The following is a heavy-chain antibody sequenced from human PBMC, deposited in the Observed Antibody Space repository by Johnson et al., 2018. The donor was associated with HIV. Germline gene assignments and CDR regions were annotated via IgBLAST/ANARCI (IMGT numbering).Heavy chain of an antibody. D-gene: IGHD2-15*01. Sequence: QVQLVESGGGLVRPGGSLRLPCAASGFTFSDYYMTWIRQAPGKGLEWLSYISSSGSTIYYADSVKGRFTISRDNARNSLYLQMNSLRVEDTAVYYCARSKDCSGGSCPDAFDIWGQGTMVIVSS. J-gene: IGHJ3*02. CDR1: GFTFSDYY. V-gene: IGHV3-11*04. CDR3: ARSKDCSGGSCPDAFDI. CDR2: ISSSGSTI.